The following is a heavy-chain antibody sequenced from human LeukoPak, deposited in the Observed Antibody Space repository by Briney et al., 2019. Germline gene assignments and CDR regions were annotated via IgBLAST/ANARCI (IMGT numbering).Heavy chain of an antibody. D-gene: IGHD3-16*01. CDR1: GGSIGSSF. CDR2: VFHTGSA. J-gene: IGHJ5*02. Sequence: SETLSLTCSVSGGSIGSSFWNWIRQPPGKGLEWIGHVFHTGSARYNPSLTSRVTISVDTSNNQFSLTLHSVTAADTAIYYCARRLRAEGDASPDNWIGPWGQGALVTVSS. V-gene: IGHV4-59*08. CDR3: ARRLRAEGDASPDNWIGP.